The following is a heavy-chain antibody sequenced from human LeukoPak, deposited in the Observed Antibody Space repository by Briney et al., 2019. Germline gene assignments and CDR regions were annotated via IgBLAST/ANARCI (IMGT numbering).Heavy chain of an antibody. CDR3: AKGERTVVVVVAAIDY. Sequence: PGGSLRLSCAASGFTFSSYGMHWVRQAPGKGLEWVAFIRYDGSNKYYADSVKGRFTISRDNSKNTLYLQMNRLRAEDTAGYYCAKGERTVVVVVAAIDYWGQGTLVTVSS. CDR2: IRYDGSNK. CDR1: GFTFSSYG. D-gene: IGHD2-15*01. J-gene: IGHJ4*02. V-gene: IGHV3-30*02.